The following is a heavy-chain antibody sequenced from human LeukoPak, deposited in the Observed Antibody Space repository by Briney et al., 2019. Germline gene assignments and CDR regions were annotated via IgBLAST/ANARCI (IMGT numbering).Heavy chain of an antibody. J-gene: IGHJ5*02. D-gene: IGHD4-17*01. Sequence: PSETLSLTCTVSGGSISSSSYYWGWIRQPPGKGLEWIGSIYYSGSTYYNPSLKSRVTISVDTSKNQFSLKLSSVTAADTAVYYCARHAVTTNDVDPWGQGTLATVSS. CDR2: IYYSGST. V-gene: IGHV4-39*01. CDR3: ARHAVTTNDVDP. CDR1: GGSISSSSYY.